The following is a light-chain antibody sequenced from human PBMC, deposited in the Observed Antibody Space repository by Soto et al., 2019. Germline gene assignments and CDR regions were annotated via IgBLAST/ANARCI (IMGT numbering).Light chain of an antibody. CDR3: QQYGSSPLFT. CDR2: GAS. CDR1: QSVNSNY. V-gene: IGKV3-20*01. J-gene: IGKJ3*01. Sequence: EIVLTQSPGTLSLSPGESATLSCRASQSVNSNYLAWYQQKPGQAPRLLIYGASSRATGIPDRFSGSGSGTDFTLTISRLEPEDFAVYYCQQYGSSPLFTFGPGTKVDIK.